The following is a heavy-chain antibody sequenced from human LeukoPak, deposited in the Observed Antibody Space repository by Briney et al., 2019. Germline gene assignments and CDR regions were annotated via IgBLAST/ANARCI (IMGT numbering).Heavy chain of an antibody. Sequence: GGSLRLSCAASGFSFSNYWMNWVRQAPGKGLEWVATISQDGSQKYLADLVKGRFTISRDNARNSLYLQMSSLRGDDTAVYYCARSKVVAEAGKSWFDPWGQGTRVTVTS. CDR3: ARSKVVAEAGKSWFDP. V-gene: IGHV3-7*01. J-gene: IGHJ5*01. D-gene: IGHD6-13*01. CDR1: GFSFSNYW. CDR2: ISQDGSQK.